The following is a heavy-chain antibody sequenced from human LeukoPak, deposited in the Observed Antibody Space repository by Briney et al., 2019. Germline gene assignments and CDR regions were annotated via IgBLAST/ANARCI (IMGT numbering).Heavy chain of an antibody. D-gene: IGHD4-17*01. CDR2: IYSGGST. V-gene: IGHV3-66*01. J-gene: IGHJ6*03. Sequence: GGSLRLSCAASGFTFSSYAMSWVRQAPGKGLEWVSVIYSGGSTYYADSVKGRFTISRDNSKNTLYLQMNSLRAEDTAVYYCARDAVTTPYYYYYMDVWGKGTTVTISS. CDR1: GFTFSSYA. CDR3: ARDAVTTPYYYYYMDV.